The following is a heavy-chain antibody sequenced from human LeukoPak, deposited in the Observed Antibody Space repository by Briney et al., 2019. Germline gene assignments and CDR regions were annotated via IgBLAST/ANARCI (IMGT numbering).Heavy chain of an antibody. Sequence: QTGGSLRLSCAASGFTFSSYSMNWVRQAPGKGLEWVSYISSSSSTIYYADSVKGRFTISRDNAKNSLYLQMNSLRAEDTAVYYCARDDFWSGMDVWGQGATVTVSS. D-gene: IGHD3-3*01. CDR3: ARDDFWSGMDV. CDR1: GFTFSSYS. V-gene: IGHV3-48*01. CDR2: ISSSSSTI. J-gene: IGHJ6*02.